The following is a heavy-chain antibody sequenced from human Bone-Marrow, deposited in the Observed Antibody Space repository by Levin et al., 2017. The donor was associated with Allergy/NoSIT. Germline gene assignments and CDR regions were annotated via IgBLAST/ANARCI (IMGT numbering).Heavy chain of an antibody. Sequence: GGSLRLSCAASGFTFSSYAMSWVRQAPGKGLEWVSAISGSGGSTYYADSVKGRFTISRDNSKNTLYLQMNSLRAEDTAVYYCAKGFGCRGIAVAGNSNWGQGTLVTVSS. CDR1: GFTFSSYA. CDR2: ISGSGGST. V-gene: IGHV3-23*01. J-gene: IGHJ4*02. CDR3: AKGFGCRGIAVAGNSN. D-gene: IGHD6-19*01.